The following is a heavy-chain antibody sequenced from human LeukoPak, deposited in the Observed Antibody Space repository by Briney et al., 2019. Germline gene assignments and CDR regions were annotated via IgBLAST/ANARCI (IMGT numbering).Heavy chain of an antibody. CDR1: GYTLTELS. Sequence: ASVKVSCKVSGYTLTELSMQWVRQAPGKGLEWMGGFDPEDGETIYAQKFQGRVTMTEDTSTDTAYMELSSLRSEDAAVYYCAQLMRVTTDYWGQGTLVTVSS. D-gene: IGHD4-11*01. CDR2: FDPEDGET. V-gene: IGHV1-24*01. J-gene: IGHJ4*02. CDR3: AQLMRVTTDY.